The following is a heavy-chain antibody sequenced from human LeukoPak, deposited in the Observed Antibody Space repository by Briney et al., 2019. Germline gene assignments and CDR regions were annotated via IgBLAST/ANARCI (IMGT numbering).Heavy chain of an antibody. J-gene: IGHJ4*02. CDR3: ARGLYSSSPLIGY. V-gene: IGHV3-21*01. CDR2: ISSSSSYI. CDR1: GFTFSSYS. Sequence: PGGSLRLSCAASGFTFSSYSMNWVRQAPGKGLEWVSSISSSSSYIYHADSVKGRFTISRDNAKNSLYLQMNSLRAEDTAVYYCARGLYSSSPLIGYWGQGTLVTVSS. D-gene: IGHD6-6*01.